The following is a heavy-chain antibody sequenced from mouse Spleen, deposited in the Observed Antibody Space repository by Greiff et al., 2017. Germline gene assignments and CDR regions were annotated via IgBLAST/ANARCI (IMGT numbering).Heavy chain of an antibody. V-gene: IGHV1-85*01. CDR2: IYPRDGST. CDR3: ARREIDGYYAWFAY. D-gene: IGHD2-3*01. CDR1: GYTFTSYD. J-gene: IGHJ3*01. Sequence: VQLQQSGPELVKPGASVKLSCKASGYTFTSYDINWVKQRPGQGLEWIGWIYPRDGSTKYNEKFKGKATLTVDTSSSTAYMELHSLTSEDSAVYFCARREIDGYYAWFAYWGQGTLVTVSA.